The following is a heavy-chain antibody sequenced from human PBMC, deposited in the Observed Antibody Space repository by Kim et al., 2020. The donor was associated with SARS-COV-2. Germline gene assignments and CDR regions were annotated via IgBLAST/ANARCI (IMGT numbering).Heavy chain of an antibody. D-gene: IGHD1-1*01. CDR3: AKGGPQTATTDAFEICGQRTKLSVPSAPPTRPKVLPLSLCSTRPDGTVVPACLAQGFFPFQ. J-gene: IGHJ1*01. Sequence: GGSLRLSCVASGFTFSDYAMHWVRQAPGKGLEWVTLISKDENTKYYEDSVKGRFTISRDNSRNTVYLHMDSLRPEDTAVYYCAKGGPQTATTDAFEICGQRTKLSVPSAPPTRPKVLPLSLCSTRPDGTVVPACLAQGFFPFQ. V-gene: IGHV3-30*18. CDR2: ISKDENTK. CDR1: GFTFSDYA.